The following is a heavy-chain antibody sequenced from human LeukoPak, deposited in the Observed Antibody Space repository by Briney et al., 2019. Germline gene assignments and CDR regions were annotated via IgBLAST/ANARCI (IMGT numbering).Heavy chain of an antibody. CDR1: GFTFSSYA. CDR2: ISGSGGTT. J-gene: IGHJ4*02. CDR3: AKYNYDFWSGYPHYFDY. V-gene: IGHV3-23*01. Sequence: GGSLRLSCAASGFTFSSYAMSWVRQAPGKGLEWVSTISGSGGTTYYADSVKGRFTISRDNSKNTLYLQVNSLRAEDTAVYYCAKYNYDFWSGYPHYFDYWGQGTLVTVSS. D-gene: IGHD3-3*01.